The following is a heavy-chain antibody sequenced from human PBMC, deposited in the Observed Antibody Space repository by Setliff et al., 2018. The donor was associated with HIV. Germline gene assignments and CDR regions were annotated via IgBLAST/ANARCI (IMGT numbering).Heavy chain of an antibody. Sequence: PGESLKISCKGSGYSFTTNWIGWVRQMPGKGLEWMGVIYPGDSDTRYRPSFQGQVTISADKSISTAYLQWSRLKASDTAIYYCVRAEGYTSRAEFDIWGQGTMVTV. J-gene: IGHJ3*02. D-gene: IGHD5-18*01. CDR2: IYPGDSDT. CDR1: GYSFTTNW. CDR3: VRAEGYTSRAEFDI. V-gene: IGHV5-51*01.